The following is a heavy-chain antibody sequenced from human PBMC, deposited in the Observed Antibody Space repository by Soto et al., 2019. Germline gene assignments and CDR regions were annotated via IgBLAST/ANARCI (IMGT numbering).Heavy chain of an antibody. J-gene: IGHJ4*02. D-gene: IGHD1-26*01. Sequence: SETLSLTCTVSGGSISSYYWSWIRQPPGKGLEWIGYIYYSGSTNYNPSLKRRVTISVDTSKNQFSLKLSSVTAADTALYSAARIDLVGAIQYYVDYWGQGTLVTVSS. V-gene: IGHV4-59*01. CDR2: IYYSGST. CDR1: GGSISSYY. CDR3: ARIDLVGAIQYYVDY.